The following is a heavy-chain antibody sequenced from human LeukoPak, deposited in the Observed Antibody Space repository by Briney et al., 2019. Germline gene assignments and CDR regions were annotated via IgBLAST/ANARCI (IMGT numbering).Heavy chain of an antibody. V-gene: IGHV4-30-4*08. CDR1: GGSISSGDYY. J-gene: IGHJ4*02. CDR2: ISYTGTT. D-gene: IGHD3-10*01. Sequence: SETLSLTCTVSGGSISSGDYYWSWIRQPPGKGLEWIGYISYTGTTYYNPSLKSRVTISEDTSKNLFSLKLNSVTAADTAVYYCARLGSAPFDYWGQGTLVTVSS. CDR3: ARLGSAPFDY.